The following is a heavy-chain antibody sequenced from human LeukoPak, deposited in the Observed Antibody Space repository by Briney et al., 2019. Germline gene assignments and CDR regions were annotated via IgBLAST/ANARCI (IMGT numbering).Heavy chain of an antibody. V-gene: IGHV3-23*01. CDR3: AKDRGYSSSWSFDY. D-gene: IGHD6-13*01. J-gene: IGHJ4*02. CDR1: GFTFSSYA. CDR2: ISGSGGST. Sequence: GGSLRLSCAASGFTFSSYAMSWVRQAPGKGLEWVSAISGSGGSTYYADSVKGRFTISRDNARNTLYLQMNSLRAEDTAVYYCAKDRGYSSSWSFDYWGQGTLVTVSS.